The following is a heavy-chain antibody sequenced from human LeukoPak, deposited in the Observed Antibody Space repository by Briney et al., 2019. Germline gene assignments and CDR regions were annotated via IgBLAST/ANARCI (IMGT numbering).Heavy chain of an antibody. D-gene: IGHD1-26*01. CDR3: ASMPIVGATTFDY. Sequence: PSETLSLTCTVSGGSISSSSYYWGWIRQPPGKGLEWIGSIYYSGSTYYNPSLKSRVTISVDTSKNQFSLKLSSLTAADTAVYYCASMPIVGATTFDYWGQGTLVTVSS. CDR2: IYYSGST. J-gene: IGHJ4*02. V-gene: IGHV4-39*01. CDR1: GGSISSSSYY.